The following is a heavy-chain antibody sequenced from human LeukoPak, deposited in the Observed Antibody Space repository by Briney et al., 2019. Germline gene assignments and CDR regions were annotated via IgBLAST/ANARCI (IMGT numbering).Heavy chain of an antibody. D-gene: IGHD3-22*01. Sequence: PGRSLRLSCAASGFTFSSYGMHWVRQAPGKGLEWVAVIWYDGSNKYYADSVKGRFTISRDNSKNTLYLQMNSLRAEDTAVYYCARDQGGYYDSSGLDYWGQGTLVTVSS. CDR2: IWYDGSNK. CDR3: ARDQGGYYDSSGLDY. J-gene: IGHJ4*02. V-gene: IGHV3-33*01. CDR1: GFTFSSYG.